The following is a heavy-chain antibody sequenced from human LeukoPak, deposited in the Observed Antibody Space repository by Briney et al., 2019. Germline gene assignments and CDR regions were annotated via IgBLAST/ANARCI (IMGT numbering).Heavy chain of an antibody. Sequence: SETLSLTCTVSGGSISSYYWSWIRQPPGKGLEWIGYIYYSGSTNYNPSLKSRVSISVDTSKNQFSLKLSSVTAADTAVYYCARAYSGFDYWGQGTLVTVSS. V-gene: IGHV4-59*01. CDR3: ARAYSGFDY. CDR2: IYYSGST. CDR1: GGSISSYY. J-gene: IGHJ4*02. D-gene: IGHD5-18*01.